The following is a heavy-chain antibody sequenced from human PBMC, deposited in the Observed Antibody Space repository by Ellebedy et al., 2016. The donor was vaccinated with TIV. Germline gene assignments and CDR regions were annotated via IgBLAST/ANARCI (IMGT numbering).Heavy chain of an antibody. Sequence: PGGSLRLSCAASGFTFSNYAMSWVRQAPGKGLEWVSALGGSSENTYYADSVKGRFTISRDNSKDTLYLQMNSLRAEDTAVYYCARDYASGWGQGTLVTVSS. CDR3: ARDYASG. D-gene: IGHD3-16*01. CDR1: GFTFSNYA. J-gene: IGHJ4*02. V-gene: IGHV3-23*01. CDR2: LGGSSENT.